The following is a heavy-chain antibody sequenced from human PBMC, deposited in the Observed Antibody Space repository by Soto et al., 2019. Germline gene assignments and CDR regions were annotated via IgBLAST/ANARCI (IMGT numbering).Heavy chain of an antibody. CDR2: IIPIFGTA. V-gene: IGHV1-69*06. D-gene: IGHD5-12*01. J-gene: IGHJ4*02. CDR3: ASARDGYNYHFDY. Sequence: GASVKVSCKASGGTFSSYAISWVRQAPGQGLEWMGGIIPIFGTANYAQKFQGRVTITADKSTSTAYMELSSLRSEDTAVYYCASARDGYNYHFDYWGQGTLVTVSS. CDR1: GGTFSSYA.